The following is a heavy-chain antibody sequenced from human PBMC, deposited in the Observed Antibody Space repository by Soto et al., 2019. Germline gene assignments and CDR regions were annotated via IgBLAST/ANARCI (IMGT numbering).Heavy chain of an antibody. J-gene: IGHJ6*02. CDR1: GGTFSSYA. CDR2: IIPIFGTA. Sequence: GASVKVSCKASGGTFSSYAISWVRQAPGQGLEWMGGIIPIFGTANYAQKFQGRVTITADESTSTAYMELSSLRSEDTAVYYCARTRVVAAAGWYYYYGMDVWGQGTTVTGLL. D-gene: IGHD6-13*01. CDR3: ARTRVVAAAGWYYYYGMDV. V-gene: IGHV1-69*13.